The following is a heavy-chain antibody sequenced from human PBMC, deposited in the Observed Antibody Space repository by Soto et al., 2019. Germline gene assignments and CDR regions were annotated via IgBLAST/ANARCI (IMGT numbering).Heavy chain of an antibody. CDR1: GSSISSGD. Sequence: PSETLSLTCTVSGSSISSGDYYWSWVRQAPGKGLEWVSGISVSGSSTYYADSVKGRFTISRDNSKNTLYLQMNSLRGEDTAAYYCAKGQPNWKQLQFFDLWGRGTLVTVSS. J-gene: IGHJ2*01. V-gene: IGHV3-23*01. CDR2: ISVSGSST. D-gene: IGHD1-1*01. CDR3: AKGQPNWKQLQFFDL.